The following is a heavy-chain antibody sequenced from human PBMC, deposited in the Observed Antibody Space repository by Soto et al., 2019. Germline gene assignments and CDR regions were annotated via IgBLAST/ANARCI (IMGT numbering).Heavy chain of an antibody. Sequence: SETLSLTCTVSGGSISSYYWSWIRQPPGKGLEWIGYIYYSGSTNYNPSLKSRVTISVDTSKNQFSLKLSSVTAADTAVYYCAKARCSTTDRYVPDYWGRGTLVTVSS. V-gene: IGHV4-59*01. CDR3: AKARCSTTDRYVPDY. J-gene: IGHJ4*02. CDR1: GGSISSYY. CDR2: IYYSGST. D-gene: IGHD2-2*01.